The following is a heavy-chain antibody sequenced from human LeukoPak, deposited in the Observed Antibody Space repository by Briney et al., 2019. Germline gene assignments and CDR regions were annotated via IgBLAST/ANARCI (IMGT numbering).Heavy chain of an antibody. Sequence: SETLSLTCTVSGGSITGSFWGWFRQSPGKGLEWIGFLHESGSTIYNASLKGRASISADTSRSQFSLRLTSVTAADTAVYYCARHLPGYSNTWPGPWGQGNLVTVSS. CDR2: LHESGST. CDR3: ARHLPGYSNTWPGP. J-gene: IGHJ5*02. CDR1: GGSITGSF. V-gene: IGHV4-59*01. D-gene: IGHD4-11*01.